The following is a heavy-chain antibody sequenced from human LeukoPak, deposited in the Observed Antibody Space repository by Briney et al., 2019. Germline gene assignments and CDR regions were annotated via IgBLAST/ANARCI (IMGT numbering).Heavy chain of an antibody. CDR2: ISWNSGSI. CDR3: AKDISPGCYGSGRSLDY. V-gene: IGHV3-9*01. J-gene: IGHJ4*02. CDR1: GFTFDDYA. D-gene: IGHD3-10*01. Sequence: GRSLRLSCAASGFTFDDYAMHWVRQAPGKGLEWVSGISWNSGSIGYADSVKGRFTISRDNAKNSLYLQMNSLRAEDTALYYCAKDISPGCYGSGRSLDYWGQGTLVTVSS.